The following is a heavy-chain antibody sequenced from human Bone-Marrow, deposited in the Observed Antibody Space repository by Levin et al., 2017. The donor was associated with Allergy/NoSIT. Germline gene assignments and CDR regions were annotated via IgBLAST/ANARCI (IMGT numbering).Heavy chain of an antibody. CDR3: ARVAAAGGVNYFDY. V-gene: IGHV4-59*01. D-gene: IGHD6-13*01. CDR2: IYYSGST. J-gene: IGHJ4*02. Sequence: SETLSLTCTVSGGSISSYYWSWIRQPPGKGLEWIGYIYYSGSTNYNPSLKSRVTISVDTSKNQFSLKLSSVTAADTAVYYCARVAAAGGVNYFDYWGQGTLVTVSS. CDR1: GGSISSYY.